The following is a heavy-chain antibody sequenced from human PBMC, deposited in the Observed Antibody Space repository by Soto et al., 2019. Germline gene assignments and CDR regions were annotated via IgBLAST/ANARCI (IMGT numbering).Heavy chain of an antibody. J-gene: IGHJ3*02. Sequence: GGSLRLSCAASGFTFSSYWMSWVRQAPGKGLEWVANIKQDGSEKYYVDSVKGRFTISRDNANNSLYLQMNSLRAEDTAVYYCARDFSSYDYIWWSYRYTENHDAFDIWGQGTMVTVSS. CDR1: GFTFSSYW. D-gene: IGHD3-16*02. CDR2: IKQDGSEK. CDR3: ARDFSSYDYIWWSYRYTENHDAFDI. V-gene: IGHV3-7*01.